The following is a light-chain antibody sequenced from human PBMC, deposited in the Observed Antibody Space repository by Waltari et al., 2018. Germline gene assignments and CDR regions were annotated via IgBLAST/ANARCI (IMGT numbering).Light chain of an antibody. J-gene: IGKJ1*01. CDR2: GAS. Sequence: EIVLTQSPATLSLSPGERATLSCWASQSVGRSLAWYQQKRGQAPRLLIYGASARATGIPYRFSGSGSGTDFSLTISRLEPEDFAVYYCQHYVRLPVTFGQGTKLEIK. CDR1: QSVGRS. V-gene: IGKV3-20*01. CDR3: QHYVRLPVT.